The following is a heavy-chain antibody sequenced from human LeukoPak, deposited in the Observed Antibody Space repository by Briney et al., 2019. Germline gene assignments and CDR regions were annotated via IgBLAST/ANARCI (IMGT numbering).Heavy chain of an antibody. J-gene: IGHJ4*02. CDR1: GFTFSSYG. Sequence: GGSLRLSCAASGFTFSSYGMPWVRQAPSKGLEWVAVISYDGSNKYYADSVKGRFTISRDNSKNTLYLQMNSLRAEDTAVYYCAKGKTQVVVVAATLDYWGQGTLVTVSS. CDR3: AKGKTQVVVVAATLDY. D-gene: IGHD2-15*01. V-gene: IGHV3-30*18. CDR2: ISYDGSNK.